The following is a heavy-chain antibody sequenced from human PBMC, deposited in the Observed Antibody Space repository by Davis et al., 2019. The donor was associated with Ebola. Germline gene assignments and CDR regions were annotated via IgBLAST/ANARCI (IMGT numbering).Heavy chain of an antibody. CDR1: GDSISSSY. Sequence: SETLSLTCTVSGDSISSSYWSWIRQPPGKGLEWIGYIYFSGNIDYNPSLKSRASISVDTSQNQLSLKLNSVTAADTAVYYCARGSGSYSHYWGQGTLVTVSS. J-gene: IGHJ4*02. CDR2: IYFSGNI. CDR3: ARGSGSYSHY. V-gene: IGHV4-59*01. D-gene: IGHD1-26*01.